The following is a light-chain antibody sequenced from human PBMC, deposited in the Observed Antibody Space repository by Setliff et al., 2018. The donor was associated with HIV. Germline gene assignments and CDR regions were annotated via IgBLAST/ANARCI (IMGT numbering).Light chain of an antibody. CDR2: DVT. Sequence: QSALTQPPSASGSPGQSVTISCTGASGDIGSHNSVAWYRQHPGKAPKLIIYDVTDRSSGVSDRFSASKSGNTASLTIAGLQAEDEADYFCSPYAAIGTLFGTGTRAPS. V-gene: IGLV2-14*03. CDR3: SPYAAIGTL. J-gene: IGLJ1*01. CDR1: SGDIGSHNS.